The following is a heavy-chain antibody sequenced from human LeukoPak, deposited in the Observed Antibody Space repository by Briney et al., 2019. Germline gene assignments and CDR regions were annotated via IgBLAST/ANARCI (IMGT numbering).Heavy chain of an antibody. D-gene: IGHD3-22*01. CDR3: ASGRYYYASSGYYRRGMDV. Sequence: SETLSLTCAVYGGSFSGYYWSWIRQPPGKGLEWIGEINHSGSTNYNPSLKSRVTISVDTSKNQFSLKLSSVTAADTAVYYCASGRYYYASSGYYRRGMDVWGQGTTVTVSS. V-gene: IGHV4-34*01. CDR2: INHSGST. J-gene: IGHJ6*02. CDR1: GGSFSGYY.